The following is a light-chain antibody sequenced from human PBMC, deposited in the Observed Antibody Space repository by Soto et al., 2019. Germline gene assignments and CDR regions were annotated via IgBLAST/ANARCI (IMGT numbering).Light chain of an antibody. CDR2: DAS. Sequence: EIVLTQSPATLSLSPGERATLSCRASQSVSTSLAWYQQKPGQPPRLLIYDASNRATGIPARFSGSGSGTDFTLTISSLEPEDFAVYCCQQRSAWPLLWTFGGGTKVEIK. CDR1: QSVSTS. J-gene: IGKJ4*01. V-gene: IGKV3-11*01. CDR3: QQRSAWPLLWT.